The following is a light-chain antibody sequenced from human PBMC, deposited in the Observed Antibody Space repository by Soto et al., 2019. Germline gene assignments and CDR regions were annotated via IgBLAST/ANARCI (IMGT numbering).Light chain of an antibody. J-gene: IGLJ1*01. CDR1: SSDVGGYKY. CDR3: SSYTSFKTLV. CDR2: DVT. Sequence: QSALTQPASVSESPGQSITISCTGSSSDVGGYKYVSWYQQHPGEAPKLLIYDVTNRPSGVSNRFSGSKSGYTASLTISELQSEDEADYYCSSYTSFKTLVFGTGTKLTVL. V-gene: IGLV2-14*01.